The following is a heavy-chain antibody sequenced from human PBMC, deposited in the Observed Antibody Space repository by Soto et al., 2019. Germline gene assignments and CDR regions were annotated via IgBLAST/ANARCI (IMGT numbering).Heavy chain of an antibody. Sequence: SETLSLTCAVYGGSFSGYYWSWIRQPPGKVLEWIGEINHSGSTNYNPSLKSRVTISLDTSKNQFSLKLSSVTAADTAVYYCARGYSGYDPFDYWGQRTLVNVSS. V-gene: IGHV4-34*01. D-gene: IGHD5-12*01. CDR3: ARGYSGYDPFDY. J-gene: IGHJ4*02. CDR2: INHSGST. CDR1: GGSFSGYY.